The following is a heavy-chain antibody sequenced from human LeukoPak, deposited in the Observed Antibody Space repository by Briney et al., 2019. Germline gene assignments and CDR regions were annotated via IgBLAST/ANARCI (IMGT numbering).Heavy chain of an antibody. CDR2: MSSSDSTL. CDR3: ARGGYRTWDN. J-gene: IGHJ4*02. Sequence: GGSLRLSCAASGFTFSDYYMSWIRQAPGKGLEWVSYMSSSDSTLYSTIAYADSVKGRFTISRDNAKNSLYLQMNSLRAEDTAFYYCARGGYRTWDNWGQGTLVTVSS. D-gene: IGHD5-12*01. V-gene: IGHV3-11*01. CDR1: GFTFSDYY.